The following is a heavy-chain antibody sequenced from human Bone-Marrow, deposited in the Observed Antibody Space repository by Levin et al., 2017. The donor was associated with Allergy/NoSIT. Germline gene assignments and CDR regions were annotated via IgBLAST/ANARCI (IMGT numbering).Heavy chain of an antibody. D-gene: IGHD5-12*01. CDR2: ISPSASNT. CDR1: GFTFSSSA. V-gene: IGHV3-23*01. Sequence: GESLKISCAAAGFTFSSSAMSWVRQAPGKGLEWVSAISPSASNTYYADSVKGRFTIFRDNSKNTLYLQMNSLRAEDTAVYYCAKDRYDLGFDPWGQGTLVTVSS. CDR3: AKDRYDLGFDP. J-gene: IGHJ5*02.